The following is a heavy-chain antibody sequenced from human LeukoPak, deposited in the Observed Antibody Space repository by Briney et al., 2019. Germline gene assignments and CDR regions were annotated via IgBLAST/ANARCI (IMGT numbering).Heavy chain of an antibody. J-gene: IGHJ4*02. CDR3: ARRPPTGYCSSTSCYGVDY. CDR2: IYHSGST. V-gene: IGHV4-39*01. CDR1: GGSISSSSYY. D-gene: IGHD2-2*01. Sequence: SETLSLTCTVSGGSISSSSYYWGWIRQPPGKGLEWIGSIYHSGSTYYNPSLKSRVTISVDTSKNQFSLKLSSVTAADTAVYYCARRPPTGYCSSTSCYGVDYWGQGTLVTVSS.